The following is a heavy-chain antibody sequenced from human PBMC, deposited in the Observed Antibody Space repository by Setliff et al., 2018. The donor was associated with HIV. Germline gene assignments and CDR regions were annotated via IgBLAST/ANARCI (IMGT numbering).Heavy chain of an antibody. Sequence: SETLSLTCSVSGGSISNYYWSWIRQPPGEGLEWIGYISYSGSTTYNPSLKSRVTISLDTSKNQFSLKVNSVTAADTAVYFCARTRYSYGYFYYMDVWGKGTTVTVSS. J-gene: IGHJ6*03. CDR1: GGSISNYY. CDR3: ARTRYSYGYFYYMDV. CDR2: ISYSGST. D-gene: IGHD5-18*01. V-gene: IGHV4-59*01.